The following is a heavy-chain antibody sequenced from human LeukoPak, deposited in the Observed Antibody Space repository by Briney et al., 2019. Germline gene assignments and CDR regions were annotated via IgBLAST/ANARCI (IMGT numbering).Heavy chain of an antibody. V-gene: IGHV4-39*01. CDR2: IYYSGST. Sequence: KPSETLSLTCTVSGGSISSSSYYWGWIRQPPGKGLEWIGSIYYSGSTYYNPSLKSRVTISVDTSKNQFSLKLSSVTAADTAVYYCARIGWPAIDYWGQGNPGHRLL. D-gene: IGHD6-19*01. CDR3: ARIGWPAIDY. J-gene: IGHJ4*02. CDR1: GGSISSSSYY.